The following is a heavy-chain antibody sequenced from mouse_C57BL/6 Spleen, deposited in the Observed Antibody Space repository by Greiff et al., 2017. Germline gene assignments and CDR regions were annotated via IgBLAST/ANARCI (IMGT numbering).Heavy chain of an antibody. CDR1: GYTFTSYW. CDR3: AREEVLRDDGVLYYFDY. V-gene: IGHV1-7*01. D-gene: IGHD2-14*01. CDR2: INPSSGYT. Sequence: QVQLKESGAELAKPGASVKLSCKASGYTFTSYWMHWVKQRPGQGLEWIGYINPSSGYTKYNQKFNDKATLTADKSSSTAYMQLSSLTYEDSAVYYCAREEVLRDDGVLYYFDYWGQGTTLTGAS. J-gene: IGHJ2*01.